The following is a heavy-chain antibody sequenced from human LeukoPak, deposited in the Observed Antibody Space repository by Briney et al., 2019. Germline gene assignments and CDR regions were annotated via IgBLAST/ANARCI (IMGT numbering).Heavy chain of an antibody. V-gene: IGHV3-23*01. CDR3: AKGLKPAMASRSNYFDY. Sequence: GGSLRLSCAASGFIFSSYAMSWVRQAPGKGLEWVSTISGSGGSTYYADSVKGRFTISRDNSKNTLYLQMNSLRADDTAVYYCAKGLKPAMASRSNYFDYWGQGALVTVSS. D-gene: IGHD2-8*01. CDR1: GFIFSSYA. J-gene: IGHJ4*02. CDR2: ISGSGGST.